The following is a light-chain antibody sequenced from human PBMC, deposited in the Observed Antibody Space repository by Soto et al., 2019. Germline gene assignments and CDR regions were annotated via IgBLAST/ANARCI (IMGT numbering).Light chain of an antibody. J-gene: IGLJ1*01. CDR2: AVT. CDR1: SSDVGSYNL. V-gene: IGLV2-23*02. Sequence: QSALTQPASVSGSPGQSITISCTGTSSDVGSYNLVSWYQQHPGKAPKLMIYAVTKRPSGVSNRFSGSKSGSTASLTISGLQAEDEADYYCSSYAVGITFYVLGSGTKVTVL. CDR3: SSYAVGITFYV.